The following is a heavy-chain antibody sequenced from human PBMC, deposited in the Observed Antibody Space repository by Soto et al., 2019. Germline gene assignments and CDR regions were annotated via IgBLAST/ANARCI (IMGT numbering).Heavy chain of an antibody. CDR3: AREQYYYASGSVFQH. V-gene: IGHV4-59*01. J-gene: IGHJ1*01. D-gene: IGHD3-10*01. CDR2: IYYSGST. Sequence: SETLSLTCTVSGGSISNYYWSWIRQPPGKGLEWIGYIYYSGSTNYNPSLKSRVTISEDTSRNQFSLKLSSVTAADTAVYYCAREQYYYASGSVFQHWGQGTLVTVSS. CDR1: GGSISNYY.